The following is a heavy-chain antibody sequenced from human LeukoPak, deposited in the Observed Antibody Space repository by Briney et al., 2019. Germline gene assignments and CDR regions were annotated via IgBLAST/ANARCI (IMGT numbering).Heavy chain of an antibody. CDR2: IYPGDSDT. CDR3: ARLGAMIVVAGASDI. D-gene: IGHD3-22*01. V-gene: IGHV5-51*01. CDR1: GYSFTSYW. Sequence: GESLKISCKGSGYSFTSYWIGWVRQMPGKGLEWMGIIYPGDSDTRYSPSFQGQVTISADKSISTAYLQWSSLKASDTAMYYCARLGAMIVVAGASDIWGQGTMVTVSS. J-gene: IGHJ3*02.